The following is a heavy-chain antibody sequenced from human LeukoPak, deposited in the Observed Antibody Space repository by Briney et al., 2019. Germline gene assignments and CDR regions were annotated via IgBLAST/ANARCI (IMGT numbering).Heavy chain of an antibody. CDR2: IKQDGSEK. J-gene: IGHJ1*01. Sequence: ETLSLTCTVSGGSINNYYWSWIRQPPGKGLEWVANIKQDGSEKYYVDSVKGRFTISRDNAKNSLFLQMSSLRDEDTAVYYCARLGYGYSSRWSNGGYFQYWGQGTLVTVSS. CDR1: GGSINNYY. D-gene: IGHD6-13*01. CDR3: ARLGYGYSSRWSNGGYFQY. V-gene: IGHV3-7*01.